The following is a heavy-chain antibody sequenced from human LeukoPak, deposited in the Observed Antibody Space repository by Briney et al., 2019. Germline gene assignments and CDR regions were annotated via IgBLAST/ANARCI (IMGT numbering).Heavy chain of an antibody. CDR2: INPKSGGT. D-gene: IGHD1-26*01. CDR3: ATEGVHSGSYGG. V-gene: IGHV1-2*02. Sequence: ASVKVSCKASGYTFTGDYMHWVRQAPGQGREWMGWINPKSGGTNYAQKFQGRVTMTRDTSISTAYMELSRLRSDDTAVYYCATEGVHSGSYGGWGQGTLVTVSS. J-gene: IGHJ4*02. CDR1: GYTFTGDY.